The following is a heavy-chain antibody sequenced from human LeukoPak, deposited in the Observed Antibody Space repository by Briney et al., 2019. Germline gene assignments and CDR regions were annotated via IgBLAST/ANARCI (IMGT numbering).Heavy chain of an antibody. Sequence: SVKVSCKASGGTFSGYAISWVRQAPGQGLGWMGGIIPIFGTANYAQKFQGRVTITADESTSTAYMELSSLRSEDTAVYYCARVRGGFGELLENWFDPWGQGTLVTVSS. CDR1: GGTFSGYA. J-gene: IGHJ5*02. V-gene: IGHV1-69*13. CDR3: ARVRGGFGELLENWFDP. D-gene: IGHD3-10*01. CDR2: IIPIFGTA.